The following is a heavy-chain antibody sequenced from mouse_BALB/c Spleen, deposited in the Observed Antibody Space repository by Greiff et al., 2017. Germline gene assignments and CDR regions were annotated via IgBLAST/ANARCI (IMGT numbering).Heavy chain of an antibody. CDR2: IDPETGGT. CDR1: GYTFTDYE. Sequence: VQLKESGAELVRPGASVTLSCKASGYTFTDYEMHWVKQTPVHGLEWIGAIDPETGGTAYNQKFKGKATLTADKSSSTAYMELRSLTSEDSAVYYCTRGGYDEGAWFAYWGQGTLVTVSA. J-gene: IGHJ3*01. CDR3: TRGGYDEGAWFAY. D-gene: IGHD2-2*01. V-gene: IGHV1-15*01.